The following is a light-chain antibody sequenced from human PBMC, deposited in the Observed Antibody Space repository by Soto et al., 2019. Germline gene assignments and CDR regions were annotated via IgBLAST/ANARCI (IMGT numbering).Light chain of an antibody. Sequence: DIQMTQSPSTLSASVGDRVTITCRASQSISSWLAWYQQKPGKAPKLLIYKASSLESGVPSRFSGSESGTEFTLTISSLQPDYFATYYCQQFHSFSPTFGQGTKVEIK. CDR2: KAS. J-gene: IGKJ1*01. CDR1: QSISSW. V-gene: IGKV1-5*03. CDR3: QQFHSFSPT.